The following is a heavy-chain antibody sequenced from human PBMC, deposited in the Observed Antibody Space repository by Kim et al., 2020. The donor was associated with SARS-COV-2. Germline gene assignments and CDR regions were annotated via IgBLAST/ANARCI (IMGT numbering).Heavy chain of an antibody. CDR3: ARGDYYDSSGYCFDY. Sequence: SETLSLTCTVSGGSISSYYWSWIRQPPGKGLEWIGYIYYSGSTNYNPSLKSRVTISVDTSKNQFSLKLSSVTAADTAVYYCARGDYYDSSGYCFDYWGQGTLVTVSS. V-gene: IGHV4-59*01. CDR2: IYYSGST. D-gene: IGHD3-22*01. CDR1: GGSISSYY. J-gene: IGHJ4*02.